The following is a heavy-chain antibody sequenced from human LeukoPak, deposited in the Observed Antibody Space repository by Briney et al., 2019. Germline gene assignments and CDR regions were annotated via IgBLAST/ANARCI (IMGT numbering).Heavy chain of an antibody. CDR3: ARGGGFYGDYYYGMDG. D-gene: IGHD4-17*01. Sequence: GGSLRLSCAAFGFTFSSYDMHWVRQATGKGLEWVSAIGTAGDTYYPGAVQSRFTNSRENAKNSLYLKMNSLRAGDTAVYYCARGGGFYGDYYYGMDGWGKGTTVTVSS. CDR2: IGTAGDT. J-gene: IGHJ6*04. CDR1: GFTFSSYD. V-gene: IGHV3-13*01.